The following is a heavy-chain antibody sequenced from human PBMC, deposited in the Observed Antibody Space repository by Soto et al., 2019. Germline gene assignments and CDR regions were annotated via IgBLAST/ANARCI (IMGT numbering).Heavy chain of an antibody. D-gene: IGHD1-26*01. J-gene: IGHJ4*02. CDR2: IIPIFTKA. V-gene: IGHV1-69*06. CDR1: GGTFSTYT. Sequence: QVQLVQSGAEVKKPGSSVKVSCKASGGTFSTYTISWVRQAPGQGLEWMGVIIPIFTKANYAQKFQGRVTITADKSTSTSYMELSSRRSEDTAVYYCASNVGPSGSYVFDNWGQGTLVTVSS. CDR3: ASNVGPSGSYVFDN.